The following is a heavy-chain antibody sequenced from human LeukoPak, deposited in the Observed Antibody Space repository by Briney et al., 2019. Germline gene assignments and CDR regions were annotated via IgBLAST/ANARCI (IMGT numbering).Heavy chain of an antibody. CDR1: GFTFSSYE. CDR3: ARGVGASIMAY. J-gene: IGHJ4*02. Sequence: GGSLRLSCAASGFTFSSYEMNWVRQAPGKELEWVSYISSSGSTIYYADSVKGRFTISRDNAKNSLYLQMNSLRAEDTAVYYCARGVGASIMAYWGQGTLVTVSS. CDR2: ISSSGSTI. V-gene: IGHV3-48*03. D-gene: IGHD1-26*01.